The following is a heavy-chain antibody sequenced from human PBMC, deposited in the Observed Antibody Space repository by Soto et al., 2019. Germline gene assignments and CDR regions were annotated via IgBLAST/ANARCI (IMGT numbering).Heavy chain of an antibody. CDR3: AKGGAIVAAGTRAYLYNAMDV. Sequence: ASVKVSFKASGYTFTGYYVHWVRQAPGQGLEWMGWINPNSGDTYLAQRFQGRVTMNRDTSIGTAYMELRGLTSDDTAEYYCAKGGAIVAAGTRAYLYNAMDVWGQGTTVTVSS. CDR2: INPNSGDT. CDR1: GYTFTGYY. V-gene: IGHV1-2*02. D-gene: IGHD1-26*01. J-gene: IGHJ6*02.